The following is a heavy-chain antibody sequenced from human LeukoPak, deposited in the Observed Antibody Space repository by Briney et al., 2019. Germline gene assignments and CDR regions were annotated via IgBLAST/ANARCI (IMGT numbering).Heavy chain of an antibody. CDR2: IKSKTDGGTT. CDR3: TTSPYGDRYQNVLDV. V-gene: IGHV3-15*01. D-gene: IGHD4-17*01. J-gene: IGHJ6*02. Sequence: PGGSLRLSCAASGFTFTNAWMCWVRQAPGKGLEWVGRIKSKTDGGTTDFAAPVKDRFTISRDDSKNTLYLQMNSLETEDTAVYYCTTSPYGDRYQNVLDVWGQGTTVTVSS. CDR1: GFTFTNAW.